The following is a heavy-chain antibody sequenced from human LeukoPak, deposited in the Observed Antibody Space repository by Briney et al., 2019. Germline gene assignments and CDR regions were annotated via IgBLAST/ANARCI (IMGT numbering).Heavy chain of an antibody. Sequence: GGSLRLSCAASGFSFSNYAMTWVRQAPGKGPEWVSAISASGGTTHYADSVKGRFTLSRDNSRNTLHLQLHSLRAEDTAIYYCAKGWLAPGPTYDYWGQGTLVTVSS. CDR2: ISASGGTT. CDR3: AKGWLAPGPTYDY. J-gene: IGHJ4*02. V-gene: IGHV3-23*01. D-gene: IGHD5-12*01. CDR1: GFSFSNYA.